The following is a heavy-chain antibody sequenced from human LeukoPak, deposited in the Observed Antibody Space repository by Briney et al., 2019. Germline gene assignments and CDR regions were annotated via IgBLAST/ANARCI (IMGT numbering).Heavy chain of an antibody. Sequence: GESLKISCKGSGYSFSDFWIVWVRQMPGQGLEWMGIIYPGDSDTRYSPSFQGQVTISADKSISTAYLQWSSLKASDTAMYYCARWGVGYYDILTGPTDYWGQGTLVTVSS. V-gene: IGHV5-51*01. J-gene: IGHJ4*02. CDR2: IYPGDSDT. CDR1: GYSFSDFW. CDR3: ARWGVGYYDILTGPTDY. D-gene: IGHD3-9*01.